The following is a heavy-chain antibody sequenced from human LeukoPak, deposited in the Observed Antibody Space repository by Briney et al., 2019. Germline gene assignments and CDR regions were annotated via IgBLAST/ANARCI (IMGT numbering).Heavy chain of an antibody. Sequence: GGSLRLSCAASGFTFSSYAMSWVRQAPGKGLEWVSAISGSGGSTYYADSVKGRFTISRDNSKNTLYLQMNSLRAEDTAVYYCEKDRFEVDDFWSGYPYYFDYWGQGTLVTVSS. J-gene: IGHJ4*02. CDR2: ISGSGGST. V-gene: IGHV3-23*01. CDR1: GFTFSSYA. CDR3: EKDRFEVDDFWSGYPYYFDY. D-gene: IGHD3-3*01.